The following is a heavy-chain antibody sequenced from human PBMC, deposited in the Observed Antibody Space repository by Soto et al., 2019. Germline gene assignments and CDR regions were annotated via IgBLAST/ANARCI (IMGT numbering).Heavy chain of an antibody. CDR3: ARVSVDVPE. J-gene: IGHJ4*02. V-gene: IGHV1-2*02. Sequence: QLQLVQSGAQVTKPGASVKVSCRISGPTFITYFIHWVRQAPGQGLEWMGWIDPKSGGTTYEQKCRGRVTMTRDTSSNTAYMDLNRLTSDDTAMYYCARVSVDVPEWGQGTLLTVS. CDR1: GPTFITYF. CDR2: IDPKSGGT. D-gene: IGHD5-12*01.